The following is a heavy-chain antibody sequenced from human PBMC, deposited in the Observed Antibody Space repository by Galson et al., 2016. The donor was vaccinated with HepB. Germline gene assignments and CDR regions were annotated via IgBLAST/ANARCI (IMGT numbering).Heavy chain of an antibody. V-gene: IGHV4-4*02. D-gene: IGHD3-16*01. J-gene: IGHJ5*02. CDR2: IFHSGAA. CDR1: GASVSSHEW. Sequence: SETLSLTCAVSGASVSSHEWWSWVRQPPGKGLEWIGVIFHSGAAFYNPSLESRVTFSLDKSSNHFSLRLTSVTAADTAVYFCVRERAWGGVPDGPWGEGSLVVVAS. CDR3: VRERAWGGVPDGP.